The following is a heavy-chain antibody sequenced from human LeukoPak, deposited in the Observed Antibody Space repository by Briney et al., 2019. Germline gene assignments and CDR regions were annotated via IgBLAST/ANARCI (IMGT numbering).Heavy chain of an antibody. V-gene: IGHV1-2*02. D-gene: IGHD3-22*01. CDR3: ARTSDYYDSSGYSNFDY. Sequence: GASVKVSCKASGYTFTGYYMHWVRQAPGQGLEWMGWINPNSGGTNYAQKFQGRVTMTRDTSISTAYMELSSLRSEDTAVYYCARTSDYYDSSGYSNFDYWGQGTLVTVSS. CDR1: GYTFTGYY. CDR2: INPNSGGT. J-gene: IGHJ4*02.